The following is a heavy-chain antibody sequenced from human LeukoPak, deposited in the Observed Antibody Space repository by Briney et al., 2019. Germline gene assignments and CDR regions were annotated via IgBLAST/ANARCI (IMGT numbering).Heavy chain of an antibody. CDR3: AKEYDSTTCYPDY. CDR2: ISGRGGST. J-gene: IGHJ4*02. CDR1: GFTFSNYV. V-gene: IGHV3-23*01. D-gene: IGHD2/OR15-2a*01. Sequence: GGSLRLSCAASGFTFSNYVMTWVRQAPGKGLEWVSSISGRGGSTYRADSVKGRFTISRDNPKNTLYLQINRLRAEDTAVYSCAKEYDSTTCYPDYWGQGTLVTVSS.